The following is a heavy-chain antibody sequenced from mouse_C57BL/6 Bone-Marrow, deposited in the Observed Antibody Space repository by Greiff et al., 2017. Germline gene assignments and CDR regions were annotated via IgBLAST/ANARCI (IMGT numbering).Heavy chain of an antibody. CDR2: ISYDGSN. CDR3: AREGIYYGYDWFAY. CDR1: GYSITSGYY. J-gene: IGHJ3*01. Sequence: VQLQQSGPGLVKPSQSLSLTCSVTGYSITSGYYWNWIRQFPGNKLEWMGYISYDGSNHYNPSLKNRISITRDTSKNQFFLKLNSVTTEDTATYYCAREGIYYGYDWFAYWGQGTLVTVSA. D-gene: IGHD2-2*01. V-gene: IGHV3-6*01.